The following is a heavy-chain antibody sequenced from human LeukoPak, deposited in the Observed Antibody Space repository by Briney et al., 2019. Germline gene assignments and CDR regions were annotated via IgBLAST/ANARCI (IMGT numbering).Heavy chain of an antibody. CDR2: ISGSGGST. Sequence: GGSLRLSCAASGFTFSSYAMSWVRQAPGKGLEWVSAISGSGGSTYYADSVKGRSTISRDNSKNTLYLQMNSLRAEDTAVYYCAKMARNYYDSSGPLDYWGQGTLVTVSS. J-gene: IGHJ4*02. CDR1: GFTFSSYA. D-gene: IGHD3-22*01. V-gene: IGHV3-23*01. CDR3: AKMARNYYDSSGPLDY.